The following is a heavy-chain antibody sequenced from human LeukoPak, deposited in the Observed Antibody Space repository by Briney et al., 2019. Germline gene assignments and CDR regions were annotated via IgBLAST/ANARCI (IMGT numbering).Heavy chain of an antibody. CDR3: ARGPTPGRVCSSTSCYIGAPNPPKYYFDY. CDR1: GGSISSYY. D-gene: IGHD2-2*02. J-gene: IGHJ4*02. V-gene: IGHV4-59*12. CDR2: IYYSGST. Sequence: PSETLSLTCTVSGGSISSYYWSWIRQPPGKGLEWIGYIYYSGSTNYNPSLKSRVTISVDTSKNQFSLKLSSVTAADTAVYYCARGPTPGRVCSSTSCYIGAPNPPKYYFDYWGQGTLVTVSS.